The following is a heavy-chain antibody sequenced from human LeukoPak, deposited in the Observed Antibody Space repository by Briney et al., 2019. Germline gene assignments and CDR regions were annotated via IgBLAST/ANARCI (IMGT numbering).Heavy chain of an antibody. CDR2: ISPYNGNT. J-gene: IGHJ5*02. Sequence: ASVKVSCKASGYTFTSYGINWVRQAPGQGLEWVGWISPYNGNTNSAQKLQGRVTMTTDTSTTTAYMELRSLRSDDTAVYYCAGTPRGLPSFNWSDPWGQGTLVTVSS. CDR3: AGTPRGLPSFNWSDP. CDR1: GYTFTSYG. V-gene: IGHV1-18*01. D-gene: IGHD3-10*01.